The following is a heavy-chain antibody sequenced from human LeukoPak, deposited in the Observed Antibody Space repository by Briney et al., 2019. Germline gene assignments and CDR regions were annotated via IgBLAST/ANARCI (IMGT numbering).Heavy chain of an antibody. J-gene: IGHJ4*02. CDR2: INHSGST. Sequence: SETLSLTCAVYGGSFSGYYWSWIRQPPGKGLEWIGEINHSGSTNYNPSLKSRVTISVDTSKNQFSLKLSSVTAADTAVYYCARRTNFGVVITDWGQGTLVTVSS. CDR3: ARRTNFGVVITD. CDR1: GGSFSGYY. D-gene: IGHD3-3*01. V-gene: IGHV4-34*01.